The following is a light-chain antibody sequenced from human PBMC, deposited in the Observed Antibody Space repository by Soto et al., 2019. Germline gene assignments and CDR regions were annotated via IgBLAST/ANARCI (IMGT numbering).Light chain of an antibody. V-gene: IGLV2-23*01. CDR2: DDI. Sequence: QSALTQPASVSGSPGQSITISCTGTRSDVGGSNLVSWYQQHPGKAPTLMIYDDIKRPSGVSPRFSGSKSGNTASLTISGLQAEDEADYFCCTYAGSISWVFGVGTKRTVI. J-gene: IGLJ3*02. CDR3: CTYAGSISWV. CDR1: RSDVGGSNL.